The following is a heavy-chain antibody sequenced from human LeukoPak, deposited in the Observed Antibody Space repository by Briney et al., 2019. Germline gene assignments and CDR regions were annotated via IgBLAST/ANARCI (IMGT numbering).Heavy chain of an antibody. CDR3: ARGGNALDY. V-gene: IGHV4-39*01. J-gene: IGHJ4*02. CDR2: IDYSGST. D-gene: IGHD4-23*01. Sequence: PSETLSLTCSVSGGSISSSSDYWGWIRQPPGKGLEWIGSIDYSGSTYYNPSLKSRVTISVDTSKTQFSLKLSSVTAADTAVYYCARGGNALDYWGQGTLVTVSS. CDR1: GGSISSSSDY.